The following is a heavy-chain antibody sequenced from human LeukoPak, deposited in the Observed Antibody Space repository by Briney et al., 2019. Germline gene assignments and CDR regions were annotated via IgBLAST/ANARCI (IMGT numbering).Heavy chain of an antibody. CDR2: ISGSRGTT. CDR3: AKDGYSSNQY. Sequence: GGSLRLSCAASGFTFSSYAMSWVRQAPGKGLEWVSGISGSRGTTYYADSVKGRLTISRDNSKNTLYLQMNSLRAEDTAVYYCAKDGYSSNQYWGQGTLVTVSS. D-gene: IGHD6-13*01. J-gene: IGHJ4*02. CDR1: GFTFSSYA. V-gene: IGHV3-23*01.